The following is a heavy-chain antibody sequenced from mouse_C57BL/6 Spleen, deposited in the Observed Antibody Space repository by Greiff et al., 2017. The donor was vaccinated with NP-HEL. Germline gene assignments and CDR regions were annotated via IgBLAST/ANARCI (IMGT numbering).Heavy chain of an antibody. CDR1: GYTFTSYG. V-gene: IGHV1-81*01. J-gene: IGHJ1*03. Sequence: VQLQESGAELARPGASVKLSCKASGYTFTSYGISWVKQRTGQGLEWIGEIFPRSGNTYYNEKFKGKATLTADKSSSTAYMELRSLTSEDSAVYFCARWGYGSSYFDVWGTGTTVTVSS. CDR3: ARWGYGSSYFDV. D-gene: IGHD1-1*01. CDR2: IFPRSGNT.